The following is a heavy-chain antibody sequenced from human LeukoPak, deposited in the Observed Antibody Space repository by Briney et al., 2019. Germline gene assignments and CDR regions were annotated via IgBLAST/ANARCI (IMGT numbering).Heavy chain of an antibody. Sequence: PGGSLRLSSAASGFTFTNHWTHWVRQAPGKGLVWVSRINERGRDTMYADSVKGRFSISRDNAKNTVNLQMNSLRAEDTGVYYCVRDEALWRLDYCSKGTLVTVSS. CDR3: VRDEALWRLDY. J-gene: IGHJ4*02. V-gene: IGHV3-74*03. CDR1: GFTFTNHW. CDR2: INERGRDT. D-gene: IGHD2-21*01.